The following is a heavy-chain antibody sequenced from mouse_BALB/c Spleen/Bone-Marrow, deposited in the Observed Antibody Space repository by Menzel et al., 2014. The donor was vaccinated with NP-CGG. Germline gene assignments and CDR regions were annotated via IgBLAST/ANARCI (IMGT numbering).Heavy chain of an antibody. CDR2: INPNYDRT. V-gene: IGHV1-18*01. Sequence: EVKLVESGAELVKSGASVKISCKASGYTFTDYNMDWVKQSHGKSLEWIGDINPNYDRTSYNQKFKGKATLTVDKSSSTAYMELRSLTSEDTAVYYCARRDGYDSYFDYWGQGTTLTVSS. J-gene: IGHJ2*01. CDR3: ARRDGYDSYFDY. CDR1: GYTFTDYN. D-gene: IGHD2-2*01.